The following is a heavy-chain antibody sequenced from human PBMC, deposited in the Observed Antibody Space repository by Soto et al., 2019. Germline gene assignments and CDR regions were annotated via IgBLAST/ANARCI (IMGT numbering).Heavy chain of an antibody. J-gene: IGHJ4*02. CDR1: GDTISTGGYT. Sequence: SETLSLTCDVSGDTISTGGYTWAWIRQPPGKALEWIGYIYYSGNTNYNPSLKSRVTISVDTSKNQFSLKLNSMTAADTAVYYCARHNYGSGSTYFDYWGQGTLVTVSS. CDR3: ARHNYGSGSTYFDY. V-gene: IGHV4-61*05. D-gene: IGHD3-10*01. CDR2: IYYSGNT.